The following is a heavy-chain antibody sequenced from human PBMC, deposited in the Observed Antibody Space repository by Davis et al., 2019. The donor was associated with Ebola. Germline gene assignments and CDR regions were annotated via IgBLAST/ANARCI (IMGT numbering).Heavy chain of an antibody. CDR1: GFSFSSYA. CDR3: AGLGGDY. J-gene: IGHJ4*02. V-gene: IGHV4-34*01. D-gene: IGHD6-6*01. CDR2: INHSGST. Sequence: MPGGSLRLSCAASGFSFSSYAMHWVRQAPGKGLEWIGEINHSGSTNYNPSLKSRVTISVDTSKNQFSLKLSSVTAADTAVYYCAGLGGDYWGQGTLVTVSS.